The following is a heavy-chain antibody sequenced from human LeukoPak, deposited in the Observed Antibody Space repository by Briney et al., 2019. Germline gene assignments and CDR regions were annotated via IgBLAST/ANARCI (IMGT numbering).Heavy chain of an antibody. CDR1: GFTFSSYA. CDR3: AKDQTGLPAVNFDY. Sequence: PGGSLRLSCAASGFTFSSYAMSWVRQAPGKGLEWVSAISGSGGSTYYADSVKGRFTISRDNSKDTLYLQMNSLRAEDTAVYYCAKDQTGLPAVNFDYWGQGTLVTVSS. CDR2: ISGSGGST. D-gene: IGHD7-27*01. J-gene: IGHJ4*02. V-gene: IGHV3-23*01.